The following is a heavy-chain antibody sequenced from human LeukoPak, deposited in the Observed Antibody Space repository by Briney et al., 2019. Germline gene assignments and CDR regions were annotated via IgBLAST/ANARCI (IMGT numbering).Heavy chain of an antibody. CDR2: IYYSGST. V-gene: IGHV4-59*12. Sequence: PSETLSLTCTVSGGSISSYYWNWIRQPPGKGLEWIGYIYYSGSTNYNPSPKSRVTISVDTSKNQFSLKLSSVTAADTAVYYCARGPHYDILTGYYGRLNYFDYWGQGTLVTVSS. D-gene: IGHD3-9*01. CDR1: GGSISSYY. CDR3: ARGPHYDILTGYYGRLNYFDY. J-gene: IGHJ4*02.